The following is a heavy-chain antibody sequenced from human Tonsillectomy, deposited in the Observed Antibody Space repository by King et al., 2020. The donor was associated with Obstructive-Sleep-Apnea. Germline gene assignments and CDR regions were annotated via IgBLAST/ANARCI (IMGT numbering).Heavy chain of an antibody. J-gene: IGHJ6*02. V-gene: IGHV3-43D*03. CDR1: GFTFDDFA. Sequence: VQLVESGGVVVQPGGSLRLSCAASGFTFDDFAMHWVRQAPGKGLEWVSLISWDGGSTYYADSVKGRFTISRDNRKNSLYLQMNSLRAEDTALYYCAKGMVGAHHSYYGMDVWGQGTTVTVSS. D-gene: IGHD1-26*01. CDR3: AKGMVGAHHSYYGMDV. CDR2: ISWDGGST.